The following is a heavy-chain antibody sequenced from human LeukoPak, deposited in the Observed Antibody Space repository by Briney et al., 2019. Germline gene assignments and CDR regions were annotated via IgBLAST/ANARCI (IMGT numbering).Heavy chain of an antibody. CDR3: ARPSIAARRSYYMDV. J-gene: IGHJ6*03. D-gene: IGHD6-6*01. Sequence: SETLSLTCTVSGGSISSSSYYWGWIRQPPGKGLEWIGSIYYSGSTYYNPSLKSRVTISVDTSKNQFSLKLSSVTAADTAVYYCARPSIAARRSYYMDVWGKGTTVTVSS. CDR2: IYYSGST. CDR1: GGSISSSSYY. V-gene: IGHV4-39*01.